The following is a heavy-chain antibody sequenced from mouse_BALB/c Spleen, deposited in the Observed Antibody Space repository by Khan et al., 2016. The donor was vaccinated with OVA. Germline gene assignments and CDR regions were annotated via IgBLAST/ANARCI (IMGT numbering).Heavy chain of an antibody. V-gene: IGHV1S135*01. CDR2: IDPFSGGT. D-gene: IGHD2-2*01. CDR3: TRHGYVAWFTY. Sequence: VQLKQSGPELMKPGASVKISCKASGYSFTTYYIHWIMQSHGKSLEWIGYIDPFSGGTTYNQNFKGKATLTVDKSSSTAYIHLSNLTSEDSSVYYCTRHGYVAWFTYWGQGTLVTVSA. J-gene: IGHJ3*01. CDR1: GYSFTTYY.